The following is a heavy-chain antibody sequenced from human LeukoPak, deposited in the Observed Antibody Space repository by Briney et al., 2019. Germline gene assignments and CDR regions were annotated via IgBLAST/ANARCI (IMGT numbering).Heavy chain of an antibody. CDR1: GFTFNSNS. D-gene: IGHD6-19*01. Sequence: GGSLRLSCAVSGFTFNSNSMTWVRQAPGKGLEWISSISSSSSHIYYADSVKGRFTISRDNAKNSLYLQMNSLRDEDTAVYYCARDPSMFSNGWPFDYWGQGTLVTVSS. J-gene: IGHJ4*02. V-gene: IGHV3-21*01. CDR3: ARDPSMFSNGWPFDY. CDR2: ISSSSSHI.